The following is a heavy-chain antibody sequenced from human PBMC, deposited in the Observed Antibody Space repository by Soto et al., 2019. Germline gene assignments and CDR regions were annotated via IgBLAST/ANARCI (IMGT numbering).Heavy chain of an antibody. CDR3: ARAGDYYDSSGNVY. V-gene: IGHV1-18*01. D-gene: IGHD3-22*01. CDR2: ISAYNGNT. J-gene: IGHJ4*02. Sequence: GASVKVSCKASGYTFTSYAMHWVRQAPGQGLEWMGWISAYNGNTNYAQKLQGRVTMTTDTSTSTAYMELRSLRSDDTAVYYCARAGDYYDSSGNVYWGQGTLVTVSS. CDR1: GYTFTSYA.